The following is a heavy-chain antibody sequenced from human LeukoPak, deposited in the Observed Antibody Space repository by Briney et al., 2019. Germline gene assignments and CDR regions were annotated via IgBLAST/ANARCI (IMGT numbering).Heavy chain of an antibody. Sequence: GGSLRLSCAASGFPFSTYWMAWVRQAPGKGLDWVANTRKDGGAKFYAASVKGRFIISRDNAKNSLYLQMNNLRDEDTAVYYCASSHDSSGNDWGQGTLVTV. V-gene: IGHV3-7*01. J-gene: IGHJ4*02. CDR2: TRKDGGAK. CDR1: GFPFSTYW. CDR3: ASSHDSSGND. D-gene: IGHD3-22*01.